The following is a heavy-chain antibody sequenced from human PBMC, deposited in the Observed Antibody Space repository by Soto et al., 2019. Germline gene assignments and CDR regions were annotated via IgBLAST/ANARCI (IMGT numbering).Heavy chain of an antibody. V-gene: IGHV3-30-3*01. CDR1: GLAFNTYS. J-gene: IGHJ4*02. CDR2: ISYDGSNK. Sequence: QVHLVQSGGGVVQPGRSLRLSCAASGLAFNTYSMHWVRQAPGRGLEWVAVISYDGSNKFYADSVKGRFTISRDNSKNTLYLEMNSLRGEDTAVYYCAKVSPMGYFFDFWGQGTLVTVSS. CDR3: AKVSPMGYFFDF.